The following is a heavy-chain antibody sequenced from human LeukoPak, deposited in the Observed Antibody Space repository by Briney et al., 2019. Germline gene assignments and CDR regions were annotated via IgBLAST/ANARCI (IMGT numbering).Heavy chain of an antibody. CDR1: GGSISSSSYY. Sequence: PSETLSLTCTVSGGSISSSSYYWGWIRQPPGKGLEWIGSIYYSGSTYYNPSLKSRVTISVDTSKNQFSLKLSSVTAADTAVYYCASINGKYDFWGKGTTVTVSS. CDR3: ASINGKYDF. V-gene: IGHV4-39*01. D-gene: IGHD3-3*01. CDR2: IYYSGST. J-gene: IGHJ6*04.